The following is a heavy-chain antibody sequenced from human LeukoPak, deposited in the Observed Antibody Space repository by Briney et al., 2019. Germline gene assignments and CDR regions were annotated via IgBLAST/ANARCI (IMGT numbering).Heavy chain of an antibody. D-gene: IGHD2-21*01. CDR2: IKQDGSEK. V-gene: IGHV3-7*01. CDR3: ARRGESLDYYYYYYMGV. J-gene: IGHJ6*03. CDR1: GFTFSNAW. Sequence: GGSLRLSCAASGFTFSNAWMSWVRQAPGKGLEWVANIKQDGSEKYYVDSVKGRFTISRDNAKNSLYLQMNSLRAEDTAVYYCARRGESLDYYYYYYMGVWGKGTTVTVSS.